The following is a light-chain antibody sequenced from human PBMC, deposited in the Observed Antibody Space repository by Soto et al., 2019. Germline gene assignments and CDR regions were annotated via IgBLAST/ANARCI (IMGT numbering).Light chain of an antibody. CDR1: SSDVGAYNY. V-gene: IGLV2-8*01. CDR3: CSYADNNDYV. J-gene: IGLJ1*01. Sequence: QSLLTQPPSSSWSLGQSVTISCTVTSSDVGAYNYVSWYQQHPGKAPKLMIYEVTRRPSGVPDRFSGSKSGNTASLNVSGLQAEDEADYYCCSYADNNDYVFGTGTKVTVL. CDR2: EVT.